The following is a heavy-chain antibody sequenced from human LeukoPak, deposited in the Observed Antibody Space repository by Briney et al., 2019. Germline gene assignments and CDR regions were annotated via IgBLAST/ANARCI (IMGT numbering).Heavy chain of an antibody. CDR3: ARPAVDTAMDYYYYYYMDV. J-gene: IGHJ6*03. CDR2: IYYSGST. D-gene: IGHD5-18*01. CDR1: GGSISSGDYY. V-gene: IGHV4-30-4*08. Sequence: SETLSLTCTVSGGSISSGDYYWSWIRQPPGKGLEWIGYIYYSGSTYYNPSLKSRVTISVDTSKNQFSLKLSSVTAADTAVYYCARPAVDTAMDYYYYYYMDVWGKGTTVTVSS.